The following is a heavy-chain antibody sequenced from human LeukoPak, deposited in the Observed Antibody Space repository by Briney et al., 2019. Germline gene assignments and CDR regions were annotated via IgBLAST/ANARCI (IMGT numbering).Heavy chain of an antibody. CDR1: GGSVSSGSYY. J-gene: IGHJ5*02. CDR2: IYHSGST. CDR3: ALGDYWFDP. Sequence: SETLSLTCTVSGGSVSSGSYYWSWIRQPPGKGLEWIGEIYHSGSTNYNPSLKSRVTISVDKSKNQFSLKLSSVTAADTAVYYCALGDYWFDPWGQGTLVTVSS. D-gene: IGHD2-21*02. V-gene: IGHV4-39*07.